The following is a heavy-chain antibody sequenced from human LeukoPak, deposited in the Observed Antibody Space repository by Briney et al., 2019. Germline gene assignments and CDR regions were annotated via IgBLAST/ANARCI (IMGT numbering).Heavy chain of an antibody. CDR3: AREEYYDFWSGYYQVDY. CDR1: GYTFTGYY. CDR2: INPNSGGT. D-gene: IGHD3-3*01. V-gene: IGHV1-2*02. J-gene: IGHJ4*02. Sequence: ASVKVSCKSSGYTFTGYYMHWVRQAPGQGLEWMGWINPNSGGTNYAQKFQGRVTMTRDTSISTAYMELSRLRSDDTAVYYCAREEYYDFWSGYYQVDYWGQGTLVTVSS.